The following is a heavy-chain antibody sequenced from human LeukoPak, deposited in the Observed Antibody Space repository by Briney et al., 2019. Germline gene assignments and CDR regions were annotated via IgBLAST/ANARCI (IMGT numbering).Heavy chain of an antibody. CDR2: ISAYNGNT. CDR3: ARDLGYYDSSGKNFDY. Sequence: VKVSCKASGYTFTSYGISWVRQAPGQGLEWMGWISAYNGNTNYAQKLQGRVTMTTDTSTSTAYMELRSLRSDDTAVYYCARDLGYYDSSGKNFDYWGQGTLVTVSS. D-gene: IGHD3-22*01. CDR1: GYTFTSYG. J-gene: IGHJ4*02. V-gene: IGHV1-18*01.